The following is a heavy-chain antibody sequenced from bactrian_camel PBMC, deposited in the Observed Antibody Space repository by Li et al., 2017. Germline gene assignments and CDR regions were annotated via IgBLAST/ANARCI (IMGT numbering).Heavy chain of an antibody. CDR1: GDTYRRYC. Sequence: HVQLVESGGGSVQAGGSLRLSCAATGDTYRRYCLAWFRQASGKAREGVAVIETGGGLTWYADSVKGRFTIFQENANNTVYLQMNNLKSEDTAMYYCVAGRAEGRWCPVEATTSEFGYRGQGTQVTVS. D-gene: IGHD6*01. J-gene: IGHJ6*01. CDR2: IETGGGLT. CDR3: VAGRAEGRWCPVEATTSEFGY. V-gene: IGHV3S1*01.